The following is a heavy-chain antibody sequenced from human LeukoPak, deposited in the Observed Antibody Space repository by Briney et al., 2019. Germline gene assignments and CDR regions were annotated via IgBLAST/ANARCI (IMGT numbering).Heavy chain of an antibody. CDR1: GGTFSSYA. Sequence: GSSVKVSCKASGGTFSSYAISWVRQAPGQGLEWMGGIIPIFGTANYAQKFQGRVTITADESTSTAYMELSSLRSEDTAVYYCAGDMITFGGVQYYFDYWGQGTLVTVSS. CDR2: IIPIFGTA. CDR3: AGDMITFGGVQYYFDY. V-gene: IGHV1-69*01. D-gene: IGHD3-16*01. J-gene: IGHJ4*02.